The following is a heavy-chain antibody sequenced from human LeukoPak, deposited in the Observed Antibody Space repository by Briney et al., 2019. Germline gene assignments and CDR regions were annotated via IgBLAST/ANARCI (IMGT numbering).Heavy chain of an antibody. Sequence: PSETLSLTCTVSGGSITTYYWSWIRQPPGKGLEWIGYIYHSEITNYNPSLKSRVTISVDTSKNQFSLKLSSVTAADTAVYYCASTDKGGTGTYRGQGTLVTVSS. V-gene: IGHV4-59*01. CDR2: IYHSEIT. J-gene: IGHJ4*02. CDR3: ASTDKGGTGTY. CDR1: GGSITTYY. D-gene: IGHD1-1*01.